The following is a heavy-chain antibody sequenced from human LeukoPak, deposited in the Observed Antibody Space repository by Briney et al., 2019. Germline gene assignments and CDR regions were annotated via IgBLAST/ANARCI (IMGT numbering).Heavy chain of an antibody. CDR2: INHSGST. D-gene: IGHD3-10*01. J-gene: IGHJ5*02. Sequence: SETLSLTCAVYGGSFSGYYWSWIRQPPGKGLEWIGEINHSGSTYYNPSLKSRVTISVDTSKNQFSLKLSSVTAADTAVYYCARGGAITMVRGVIAFDPWGQGTLVTVSS. CDR3: ARGGAITMVRGVIAFDP. V-gene: IGHV4-34*01. CDR1: GGSFSGYY.